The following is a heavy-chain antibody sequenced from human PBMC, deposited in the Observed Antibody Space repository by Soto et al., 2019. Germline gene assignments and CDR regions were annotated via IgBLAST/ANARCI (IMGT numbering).Heavy chain of an antibody. D-gene: IGHD5-18*01. CDR2: ISSDGSHK. V-gene: IGHV3-30*18. CDR3: AKGGYSYGTADY. CDR1: GFTFSTYG. Sequence: GGSLRLSCAASGFTFSTYGMHWVRQAPGKGLEWVAAISSDGSHKYYGDSVKGRLTISRDNSKNTLYLQMNSLRAEDTSVYYCAKGGYSYGTADYWGQGTLVTVSS. J-gene: IGHJ4*02.